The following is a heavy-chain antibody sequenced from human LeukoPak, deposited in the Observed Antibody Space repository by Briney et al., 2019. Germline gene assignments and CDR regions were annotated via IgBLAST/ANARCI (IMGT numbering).Heavy chain of an antibody. V-gene: IGHV3-7*01. CDR3: ARDTLGEGEDANYAVYYFDY. J-gene: IGHJ4*02. CDR2: IKQDGNEK. CDR1: GFTFRTYW. Sequence: PGGSLRLSCAASGFTFRTYWMSWVRQAPGKGLEWVANIKQDGNEKYYVDSVKGRFTISRENAKNSLDLQMNSLRAEDTAVYYCARDTLGEGEDANYAVYYFDYWGQGTPVTVSS. D-gene: IGHD4/OR15-4a*01.